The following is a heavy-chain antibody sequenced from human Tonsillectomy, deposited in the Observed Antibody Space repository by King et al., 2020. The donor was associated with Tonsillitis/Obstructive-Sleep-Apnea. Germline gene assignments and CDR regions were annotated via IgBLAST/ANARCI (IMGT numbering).Heavy chain of an antibody. D-gene: IGHD3-10*01. V-gene: IGHV3-23*04. J-gene: IGHJ1*01. CDR2: ISATGGST. CDR1: GFIFSSYA. Sequence: EWQLVQSGGGLVQPGGSLRLSCAASGFIFSSYAMSWVRQAPGKGLQWVSTISATGGSTYYADSVKGRFTVSRDNSKNTLYLQMNSLGDEDSALYYCAKDITYGEYFQYWGQGTLVTVSS. CDR3: AKDITYGEYFQY.